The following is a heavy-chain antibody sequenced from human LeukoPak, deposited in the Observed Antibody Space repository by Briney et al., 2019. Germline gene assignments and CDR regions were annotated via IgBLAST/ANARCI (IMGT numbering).Heavy chain of an antibody. CDR3: ARDTHYGGYYGMDV. V-gene: IGHV3-23*01. D-gene: IGHD4-17*01. CDR1: GFTFSSYA. CDR2: MGASGGST. J-gene: IGHJ6*02. Sequence: PLGSLRVSCAPPGFTFSSYAMSSVRQAPGKGLEWVSRMGASGGSTYYADSVKGRFTISRDNSKNTLYLKMNSVRAEDTAVYYCARDTHYGGYYGMDVWGQGTTVTVSS.